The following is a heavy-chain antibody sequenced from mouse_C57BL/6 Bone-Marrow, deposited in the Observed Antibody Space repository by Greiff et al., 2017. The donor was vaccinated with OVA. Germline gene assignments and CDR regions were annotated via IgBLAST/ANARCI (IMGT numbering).Heavy chain of an antibody. Sequence: QVQLQQPGAELVKPGASVKMSCKASGYTFTSYWITWVKQRPGQGLEWIGDIYPGSGSTNYNEKFKSKATLTVDTSSSPAYMQLSSLTSEDSAVYYCARTYYGYDGVDYWGQGTTLTVSS. CDR2: IYPGSGST. CDR1: GYTFTSYW. CDR3: ARTYYGYDGVDY. J-gene: IGHJ2*01. D-gene: IGHD2-9*01. V-gene: IGHV1-55*01.